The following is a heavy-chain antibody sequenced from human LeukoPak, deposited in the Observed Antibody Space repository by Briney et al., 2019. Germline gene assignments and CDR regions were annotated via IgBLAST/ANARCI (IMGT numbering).Heavy chain of an antibody. V-gene: IGHV4-39*07. D-gene: IGHD6-19*01. J-gene: IGHJ4*02. Sequence: SETLSLTCTVSGGSISSSSYYWGWIRQPPGKGLEWIGSIYYSGSTYYNPSLKSRVTISVDTSKNQFSLHLTSVTAADTAVYYCARGGWYEDYWGQGTLVTVSS. CDR2: IYYSGST. CDR1: GGSISSSSYY. CDR3: ARGGWYEDY.